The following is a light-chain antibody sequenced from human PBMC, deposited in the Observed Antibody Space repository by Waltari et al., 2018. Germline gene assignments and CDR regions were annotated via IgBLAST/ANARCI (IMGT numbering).Light chain of an antibody. J-gene: IGKJ1*01. V-gene: IGKV1-39*01. Sequence: DIQMTQAPSSLSASVGDRVTITCRASQNINFYLNWYQQKPGRAPKLLIYAASSLQSGVPSGFSGSGSGTDFTLTISSLQPEDFATYYCHQTSSFPQAFGQGTKVEI. CDR2: AAS. CDR1: QNINFY. CDR3: HQTSSFPQA.